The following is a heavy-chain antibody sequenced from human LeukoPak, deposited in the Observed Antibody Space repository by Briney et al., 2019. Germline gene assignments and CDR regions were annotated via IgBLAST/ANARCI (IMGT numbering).Heavy chain of an antibody. CDR3: AKGVTYSSSWYPFDY. CDR2: ISGSGGTT. D-gene: IGHD6-13*01. Sequence: GGSLRLSCAASGFTFSSYGMSWVRQAPGKGLEWVSGISGSGGTTYYVDSVKGRFTISRDNSKNMLNLQMNSLRAEDTALYYCAKGVTYSSSWYPFDYWGQGTLVTVSS. V-gene: IGHV3-23*01. J-gene: IGHJ4*02. CDR1: GFTFSSYG.